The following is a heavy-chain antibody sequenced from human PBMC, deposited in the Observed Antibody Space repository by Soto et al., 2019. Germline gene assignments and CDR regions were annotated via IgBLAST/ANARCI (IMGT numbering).Heavy chain of an antibody. CDR3: ARDGRLWLQLNYYGMDV. D-gene: IGHD5-18*01. V-gene: IGHV1-3*01. CDR2: INAGNGNT. Sequence: GASVKVSCKASGYTFTSYAMHWVRLAPGQRLEWMGWINAGNGNTKYSQKFQGRVTITRDTSASTAYMELSSLRYEDTAVYYCARDGRLWLQLNYYGMDVWGQGTTVTVSS. CDR1: GYTFTSYA. J-gene: IGHJ6*02.